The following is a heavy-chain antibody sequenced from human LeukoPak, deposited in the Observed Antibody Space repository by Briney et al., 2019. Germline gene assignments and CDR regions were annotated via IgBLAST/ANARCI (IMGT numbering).Heavy chain of an antibody. Sequence: GGSLRLSCAASGFTFSSYSMNWVRQAPGKGLEWVSAISGSGGSTYYADSVKGRFTISRDNSKNTLYLQMNSLRAEDTAVYYCARETGIAAHYFDYWGQGTLVTVSS. V-gene: IGHV3-23*01. D-gene: IGHD6-13*01. J-gene: IGHJ4*02. CDR2: ISGSGGST. CDR3: ARETGIAAHYFDY. CDR1: GFTFSSYS.